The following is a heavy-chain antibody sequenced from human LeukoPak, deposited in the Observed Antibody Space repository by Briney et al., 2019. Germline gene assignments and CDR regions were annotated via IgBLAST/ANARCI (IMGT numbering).Heavy chain of an antibody. V-gene: IGHV4-59*12. CDR3: ARDPGGGFYYFDY. D-gene: IGHD3-10*01. CDR2: IYYSGST. CDR1: GGSITRYY. Sequence: PSETLSLTCTVSGGSITRYYWSWIRQPPGKGLEWIGYIYYSGSTYYNPSLKSRVTISVDTPKNQFSLKLSSVTAADTAVYYCARDPGGGFYYFDYWGQGTLVTVSS. J-gene: IGHJ4*02.